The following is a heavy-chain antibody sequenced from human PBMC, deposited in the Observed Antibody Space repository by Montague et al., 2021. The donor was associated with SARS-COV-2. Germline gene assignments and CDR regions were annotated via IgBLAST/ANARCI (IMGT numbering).Heavy chain of an antibody. CDR2: IDWDDDK. J-gene: IGHJ4*02. Sequence: PALVKPTQTLTLTCTSSGFSLSTSGMCVSWIRQPPGKALEWLALIDWDDDKYYSTSLKTRLTISKDTSKNQVVLTMTNMDPVDTATYYCARIRDYDILTGSYSGFDYWGQGILVTVSS. CDR1: GFSLSTSGMC. D-gene: IGHD3-9*01. CDR3: ARIRDYDILTGSYSGFDY. V-gene: IGHV2-70*01.